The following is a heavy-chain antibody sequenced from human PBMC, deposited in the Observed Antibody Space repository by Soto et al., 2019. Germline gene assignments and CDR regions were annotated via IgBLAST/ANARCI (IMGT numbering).Heavy chain of an antibody. CDR3: ARHKDGGSWFDQYYHGMDV. J-gene: IGHJ6*02. V-gene: IGHV5-51*01. CDR2: IYPGVSDT. D-gene: IGHD6-13*01. CDR1: GYSFASYW. Sequence: PGESLKISCKGSGYSFASYWIGWVRHTPGRGLEWMGIIYPGVSDTKYSPSFQGQVAISVDKSISTAYLQWSSLKASDTGIYYCARHKDGGSWFDQYYHGMDVWGQGTTVTVSS.